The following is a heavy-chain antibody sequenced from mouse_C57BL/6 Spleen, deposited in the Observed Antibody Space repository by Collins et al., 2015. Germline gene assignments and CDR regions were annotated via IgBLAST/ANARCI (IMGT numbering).Heavy chain of an antibody. J-gene: IGHJ3*01. Sequence: QVLLQQSGAELVKPGASVKISCKTSGYAFSNYWMNWVKQRPGKGLEWIGQIFPGDGDSNYNGKFEGKAILTADKSSSTAYMQLSGLTSEDSAVYFCARGPYWGQGTLVTVSA. V-gene: IGHV1-80*01. CDR1: GYAFSNYW. CDR3: ARGPY. CDR2: IFPGDGDS.